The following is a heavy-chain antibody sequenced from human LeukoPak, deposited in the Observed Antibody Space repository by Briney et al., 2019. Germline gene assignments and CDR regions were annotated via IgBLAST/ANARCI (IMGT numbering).Heavy chain of an antibody. CDR3: AREMRHPYYYMDV. J-gene: IGHJ6*03. Sequence: SETLSLTCTVSGGSISSTSYDWGWIRQPPGKGPEWIGSVYYTGTTYYNPSLKSRVTISVDTSKHQFSLKLSSVTAADTAVYYWAREMRHPYYYMDVWGKGTTVTVSS. CDR2: VYYTGTT. CDR1: GGSISSTSYD. V-gene: IGHV4-39*02.